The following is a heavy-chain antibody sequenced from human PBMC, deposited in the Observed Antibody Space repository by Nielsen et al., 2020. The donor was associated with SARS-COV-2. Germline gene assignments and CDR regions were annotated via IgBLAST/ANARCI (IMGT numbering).Heavy chain of an antibody. CDR3: TRGFYSQSDC. D-gene: IGHD2-15*01. J-gene: IGHJ4*02. CDR1: GFTFSDYY. Sequence: GESLEISCAASGFTFSDYYMFWIRQAPGKGLEWVASISGDSNYIFYSELVKGRFTMSRDNGKNSLYLQMNTLRSEDTALYYCTRGFYSQSDCWGQGTLVTVSS. CDR2: ISGDSNYI. V-gene: IGHV3-11*06.